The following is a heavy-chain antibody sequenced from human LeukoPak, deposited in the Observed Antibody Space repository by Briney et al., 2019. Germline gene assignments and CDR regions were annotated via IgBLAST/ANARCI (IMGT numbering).Heavy chain of an antibody. CDR1: GFTFSSYA. CDR3: AKDKQVGTYYYDSSEDY. V-gene: IGHV3-23*01. J-gene: IGHJ4*02. D-gene: IGHD3-22*01. CDR2: ISGSGGST. Sequence: GGSLRLSCAASGFTFSSYAMSWVRQAPGKGLEWVSAISGSGGSTYYADSVEGRFTISRDNSKNTLYLQMNSLRAEDTAVYYCAKDKQVGTYYYDSSEDYWGQGTLVTVSS.